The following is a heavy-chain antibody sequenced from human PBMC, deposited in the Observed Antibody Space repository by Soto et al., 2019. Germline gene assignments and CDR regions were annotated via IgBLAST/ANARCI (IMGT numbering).Heavy chain of an antibody. Sequence: AAVKVSCKASGYTFTSYGIHWVRQAPGQRLEWMGWINAANGDTKYSPKFQGRVTITRDTSASTAYMELSSLRSEDTAVYYCVRRHVSATGIDWFDPWGQGTLVTVSS. CDR1: GYTFTSYG. V-gene: IGHV1-3*01. J-gene: IGHJ5*02. CDR2: INAANGDT. D-gene: IGHD6-13*01. CDR3: VRRHVSATGIDWFDP.